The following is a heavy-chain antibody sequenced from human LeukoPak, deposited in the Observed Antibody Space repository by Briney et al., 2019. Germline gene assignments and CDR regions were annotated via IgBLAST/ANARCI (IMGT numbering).Heavy chain of an antibody. J-gene: IGHJ6*02. D-gene: IGHD3-10*01. CDR1: GFTVSSNY. V-gene: IGHV3-53*01. CDR2: IYSGGFT. CDR3: ARAQYYYGSGSYVRNYYYGMDV. Sequence: GGSLRLSCAASGFTVSSNYMSWVRQAPGKGLEWVSVIYSGGFTYYADSVKGRFTISRDNSKNTLYLQMNSLRAEDTAVYYCARAQYYYGSGSYVRNYYYGMDVWGQGTTVTVSS.